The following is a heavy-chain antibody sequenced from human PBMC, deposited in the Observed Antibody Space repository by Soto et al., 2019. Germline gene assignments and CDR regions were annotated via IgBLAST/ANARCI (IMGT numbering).Heavy chain of an antibody. CDR3: ARVLDDWLASDAFDI. D-gene: IGHD3-9*01. CDR1: GGSISSGDYY. Sequence: SETLSLTCTVSGGSISSGDYYWSWIRQPPGKGLEWIGYIYYSGSTYYNPSLKSRVTISVDTSKNQFSLKLSSVTAADTAVYYCARVLDDWLASDAFDIWGQGTMVTVSS. J-gene: IGHJ3*02. CDR2: IYYSGST. V-gene: IGHV4-30-4*01.